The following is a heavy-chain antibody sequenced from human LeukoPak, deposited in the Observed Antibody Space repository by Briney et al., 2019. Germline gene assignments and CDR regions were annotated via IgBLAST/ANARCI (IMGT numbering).Heavy chain of an antibody. J-gene: IGHJ6*02. CDR1: GFTFSSYA. Sequence: PGGSLRLSCAASGFTFSSYAMHWVRQAPGKGLEWVAVISYDGSNKYYADSVKGRFTISRDNSKNTLYLQMNSLRAEDTAVYYCARFAGALPSSYYYYGLDVWGQGTTVTVSS. CDR2: ISYDGSNK. D-gene: IGHD1-26*01. V-gene: IGHV3-30-3*01. CDR3: ARFAGALPSSYYYYGLDV.